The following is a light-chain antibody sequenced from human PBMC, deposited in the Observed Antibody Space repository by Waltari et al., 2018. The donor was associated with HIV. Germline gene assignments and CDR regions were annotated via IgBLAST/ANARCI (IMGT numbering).Light chain of an antibody. V-gene: IGLV1-47*01. CDR3: AAWDDSLGGIV. CDR1: NSNIGSND. CDR2: RND. Sequence: QSVLTQPPSASGTPGQRVTISCSGSNSNIGSNDVHLYQQLPTAAPKRLIYRNDQRPSGVPDRFSGAKSGTSASLAISGRRSEDEADFYCAAWDDSLGGIVFGGGTQLTVL. J-gene: IGLJ7*01.